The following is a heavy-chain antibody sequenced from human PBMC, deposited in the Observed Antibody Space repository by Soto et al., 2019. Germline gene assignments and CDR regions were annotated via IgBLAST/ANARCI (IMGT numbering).Heavy chain of an antibody. CDR3: AAGFPPDY. Sequence: EVQLVESGGVLVQPGGSLSVSCAASGFTFSTSWMNWVRQAPGKGLEWVANINGDGSEEYYVDSVGARFTISRDNVKNSLFLQMNSRRAEDSAVYYCAAGFPPDYWGQGTLVTVSS. V-gene: IGHV3-7*01. CDR1: GFTFSTSW. J-gene: IGHJ4*02. CDR2: INGDGSEE. D-gene: IGHD3-10*01.